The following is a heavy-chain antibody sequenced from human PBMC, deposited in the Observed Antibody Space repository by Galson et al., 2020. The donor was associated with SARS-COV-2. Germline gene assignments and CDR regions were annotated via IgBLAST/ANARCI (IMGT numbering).Heavy chain of an antibody. V-gene: IGHV3-30-3*01. CDR3: ARYSSGEGYYYGMDV. Sequence: GGSMRLSCAASGFTFSTYPMYWVRQAPGKGLEWVAVISYDGINKHYADSVKGRFTISRENSKNTLYLQMNSLRADDTAVYYCARYSSGEGYYYGMDVWGQGTTVTVSS. CDR2: ISYDGINK. CDR1: GFTFSTYP. J-gene: IGHJ6*02. D-gene: IGHD7-27*01.